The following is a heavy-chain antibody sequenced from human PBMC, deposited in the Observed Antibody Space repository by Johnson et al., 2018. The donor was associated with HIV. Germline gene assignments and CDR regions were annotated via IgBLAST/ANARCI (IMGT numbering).Heavy chain of an antibody. Sequence: QVQLVESGGGVVQPGGSLRLSCAASGFTFSSYAMHWVRQAPGKGLEWVAVISYDGSNKYYADSVKGRFTISRDNSKNTLYLQMNSLRAEDTAVYYCARDGVGYSSLKDAFDIWGQGTMVTVSS. V-gene: IGHV3-30-3*01. CDR3: ARDGVGYSSLKDAFDI. CDR2: ISYDGSNK. CDR1: GFTFSSYA. J-gene: IGHJ3*02. D-gene: IGHD6-6*01.